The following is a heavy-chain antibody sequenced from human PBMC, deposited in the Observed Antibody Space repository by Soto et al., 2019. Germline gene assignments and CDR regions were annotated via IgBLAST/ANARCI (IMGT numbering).Heavy chain of an antibody. CDR1: GDSISNSDYY. CDR2: IFYGGST. J-gene: IGHJ3*01. D-gene: IGHD3-16*01. CDR3: ARQPWGSSTRLISVGGFEL. Sequence: QLQLHESGPGLVKPSETLSLTCTVSGDSISNSDYYWGWIRQPPGKGLEWIGNIFYGGSTFYNPSLMTRVNIALDTSRNYFSLNLTSVTAADTAVYYCARQPWGSSTRLISVGGFELWGQGTVVTVSP. V-gene: IGHV4-39*01.